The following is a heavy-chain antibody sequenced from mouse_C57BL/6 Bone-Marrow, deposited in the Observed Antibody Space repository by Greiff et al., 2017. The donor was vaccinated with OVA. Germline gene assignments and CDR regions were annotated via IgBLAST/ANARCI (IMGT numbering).Heavy chain of an antibody. Sequence: QVQLQQPGAELVKPGASVKLSCKASGYTFTSYWWHWVKQRPGRGLEGIGRIDPTSGGTKYNEKFKSKATLTVDKPSSTAYLQRSSLTSEDSAVYYCARWYYGSSSWFAYWGQGTLVTVSA. CDR3: ARWYYGSSSWFAY. D-gene: IGHD1-1*01. V-gene: IGHV1-72*01. CDR1: GYTFTSYW. CDR2: IDPTSGGT. J-gene: IGHJ3*01.